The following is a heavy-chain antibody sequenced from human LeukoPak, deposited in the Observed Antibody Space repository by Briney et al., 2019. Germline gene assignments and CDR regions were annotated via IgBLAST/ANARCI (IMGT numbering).Heavy chain of an antibody. CDR1: GLIFSNYW. J-gene: IGHJ4*02. Sequence: GGSLRLSCAASGLIFSNYWMTWVRQAPGKGLEWVANIKEDGSETYYVDSVKGRFTISRDNSKNTLYLQMNSLSTEDTAVYYCATSYGSGSYGHWGQGTLVTVSS. CDR3: ATSYGSGSYGH. CDR2: IKEDGSET. V-gene: IGHV3-7*03. D-gene: IGHD3-10*01.